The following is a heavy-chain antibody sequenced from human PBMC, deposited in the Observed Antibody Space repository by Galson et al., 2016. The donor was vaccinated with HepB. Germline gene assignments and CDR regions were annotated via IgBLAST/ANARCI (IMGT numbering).Heavy chain of an antibody. CDR1: GYTLRGFG. V-gene: IGHV1-18*01. D-gene: IGHD3-10*01. CDR3: GRVAPGVSWYFDL. CDR2: ISSDNGKR. J-gene: IGHJ2*01. Sequence: SVKVSCKASGYTLRGFGFSWVRQAPGQGLQWMGWISSDNGKRNYAQNLQGRVTMTTDASTRTAYMELRSLSSDDTAVYYCGRVAPGVSWYFDLWGHGTLVTVSS.